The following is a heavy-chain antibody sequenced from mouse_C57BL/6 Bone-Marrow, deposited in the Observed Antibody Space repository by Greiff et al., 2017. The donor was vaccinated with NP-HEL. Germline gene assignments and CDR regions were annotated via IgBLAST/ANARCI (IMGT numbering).Heavy chain of an antibody. CDR1: GFSFTSYG. CDR2: IWRGGST. CDR3: AKSGAYDSNYVPGYFDV. Sequence: QVQLKESGPGLVQPSQSLSITCTVSGFSFTSYGVHWVRQSPGQGLEWLGVIWRGGSTDYNAAFMSSLGITKDNSKSQVFFKMNILQADDTAIYYCAKSGAYDSNYVPGYFDVWGTGTTVTVSS. V-gene: IGHV2-5*01. D-gene: IGHD2-5*01. J-gene: IGHJ1*03.